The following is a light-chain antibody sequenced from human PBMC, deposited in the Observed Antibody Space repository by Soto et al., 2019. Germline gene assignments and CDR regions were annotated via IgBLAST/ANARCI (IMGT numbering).Light chain of an antibody. CDR2: RNN. V-gene: IGLV1-47*01. CDR3: AAWDDSLSGWV. Sequence: QSVLTQPPSASGTPGQRGTISCSGSSSNIGSNYVYWYQQLPGTAPKLLIYRNNQRPSGVPDRFSGSKSGTSASLAISGLRSEDEDDYYCAAWDDSLSGWVFGGGTKLTVL. J-gene: IGLJ3*02. CDR1: SSNIGSNY.